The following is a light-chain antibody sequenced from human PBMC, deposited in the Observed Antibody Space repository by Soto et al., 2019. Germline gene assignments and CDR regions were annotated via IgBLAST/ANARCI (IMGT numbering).Light chain of an antibody. CDR3: HQYATSPFT. CDR1: ETIGSAY. Sequence: IVLTQSPGTLFLSPGERATVSCRASETIGSAYFAWYQHRPGRTPRLVLSATSNRAAGIPDRFGGSGSGADFTLTISGVEPEDFAVYYCHQYATSPFTFGQGTKVEI. CDR2: ATS. J-gene: IGKJ2*01. V-gene: IGKV3-20*01.